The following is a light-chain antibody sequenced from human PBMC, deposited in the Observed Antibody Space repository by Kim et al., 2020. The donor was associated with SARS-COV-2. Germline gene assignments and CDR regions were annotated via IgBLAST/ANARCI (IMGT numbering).Light chain of an antibody. CDR3: QQYGSSPPYT. V-gene: IGKV3-20*01. CDR1: QSVSSSY. Sequence: SPWERSTLSCRASQSVSSSYLTWYQQKPGQAPRLLIYGASSRATGIPDRFSGSGSGTDFTLTISRLEPEDFAVYYCQQYGSSPPYTFGRGTKLEI. CDR2: GAS. J-gene: IGKJ2*01.